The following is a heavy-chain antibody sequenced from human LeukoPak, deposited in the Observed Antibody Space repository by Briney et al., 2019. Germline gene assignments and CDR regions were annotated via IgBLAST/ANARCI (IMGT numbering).Heavy chain of an antibody. Sequence: SETLSLTRTVSGGSISSGSYYWSWIRQPAGKGLEWIGRIYTSGSTNYNPSLKSRVTISVDTSKNQFSLKLSSVTAADTAVYYCARVGTPYYYYYMDVWGKGTTVTVSS. CDR2: IYTSGST. D-gene: IGHD6-13*01. CDR3: ARVGTPYYYYYMDV. CDR1: GGSISSGSYY. V-gene: IGHV4-61*02. J-gene: IGHJ6*03.